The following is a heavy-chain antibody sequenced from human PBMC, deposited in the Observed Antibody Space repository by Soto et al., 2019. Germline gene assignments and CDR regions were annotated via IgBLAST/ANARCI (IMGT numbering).Heavy chain of an antibody. J-gene: IGHJ4*02. V-gene: IGHV1-8*01. CDR2: MNPNSGNT. CDR1: GYTFTSYD. Sequence: ASVKVSCKASGYTFTSYDINWVRQATGQGLEWMGWMNPNSGNTGYAQKFQGRVTMTRNTSISTAYMELSSLRSEDTAVYYCARGHYDILTGYYNAFDYWGQGTLVTGS. D-gene: IGHD3-9*01. CDR3: ARGHYDILTGYYNAFDY.